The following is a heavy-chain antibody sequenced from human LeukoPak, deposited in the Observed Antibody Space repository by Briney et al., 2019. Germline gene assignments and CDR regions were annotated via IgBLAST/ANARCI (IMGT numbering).Heavy chain of an antibody. Sequence: GGALRLSCAASGFTFSGYWMSWVRQAPGKGLEWVANISQDGSGEYYVDSVKGRFTISRDNAKNSLYLQMNSLRAEDTAVYYCARAGPYQLPPRPVDYWGQGTLVTVSS. V-gene: IGHV3-7*01. CDR2: ISQDGSGE. CDR1: GFTFSGYW. CDR3: ARAGPYQLPPRPVDY. D-gene: IGHD2-2*01. J-gene: IGHJ4*02.